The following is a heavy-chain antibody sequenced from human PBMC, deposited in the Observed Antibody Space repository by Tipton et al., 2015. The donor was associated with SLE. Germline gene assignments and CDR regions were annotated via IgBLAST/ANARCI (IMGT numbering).Heavy chain of an antibody. CDR2: IYYSGST. CDR3: AREWELHGGWFDP. J-gene: IGHJ5*02. Sequence: TLSLTCTVSGGSISSSSYYWGWIRQPPGKGLEWIGYIYYSGSTYYNPSLKSRVTMSVDTSKNQFSLKLSSVTAADTAVYYCAREWELHGGWFDPWGQGTLVTVSS. D-gene: IGHD1-26*01. CDR1: GGSISSSSYY. V-gene: IGHV4-30-4*01.